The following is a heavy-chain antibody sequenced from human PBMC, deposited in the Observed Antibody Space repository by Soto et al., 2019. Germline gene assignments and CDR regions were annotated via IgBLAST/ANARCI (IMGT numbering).Heavy chain of an antibody. Sequence: GASVKVSCKASGYTFTDYYMHWVRQAPGQGLEWMGWINPNSGGTNYAQKFQGRVTMTRDTSISTAYIELNRLRSDDTAVYYCARDQSPSSGWPGMDVWGQGTTVTAP. CDR3: ARDQSPSSGWPGMDV. J-gene: IGHJ6*02. V-gene: IGHV1-2*02. CDR2: INPNSGGT. CDR1: GYTFTDYY. D-gene: IGHD6-19*01.